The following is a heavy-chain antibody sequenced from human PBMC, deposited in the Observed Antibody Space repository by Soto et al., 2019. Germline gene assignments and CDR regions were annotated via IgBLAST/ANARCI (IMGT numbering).Heavy chain of an antibody. Sequence: PGGSLRLSCLASVFPFGTHAMRWARQAPGKGLECVSGLSNTGRRTSYADSVKGRLNISTDNSENTVYLQMHSLRVEDTAVYYLPPAMGPAQGPCDIWGQGTLVTVSS. J-gene: IGHJ4*02. CDR3: PPAMGPAQGPCDI. V-gene: IGHV3-23*01. D-gene: IGHD2-15*01. CDR2: LSNTGRRT. CDR1: VFPFGTHA.